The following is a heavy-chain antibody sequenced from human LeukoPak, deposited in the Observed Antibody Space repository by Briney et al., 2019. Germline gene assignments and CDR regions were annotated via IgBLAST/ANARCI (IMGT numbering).Heavy chain of an antibody. Sequence: ASVKVSCKASGYTFTGYYMHWVRQAPGQGLEWMGWISAYNGNTNYAQKLQGRVTMTTDTSTSTAYMELRSLRSDDTAVYYCARVGATQDLDYWGQGTLVTVSS. V-gene: IGHV1-18*04. CDR2: ISAYNGNT. CDR3: ARVGATQDLDY. CDR1: GYTFTGYY. D-gene: IGHD1-26*01. J-gene: IGHJ4*02.